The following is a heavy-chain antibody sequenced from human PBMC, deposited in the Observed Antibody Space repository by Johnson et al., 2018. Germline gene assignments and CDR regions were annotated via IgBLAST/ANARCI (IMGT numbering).Heavy chain of an antibody. V-gene: IGHV3-23*04. CDR1: GFSFSNYA. J-gene: IGHJ6*03. Sequence: VQLVESGGGLVQXGGSLRLXCAASGFSFSNYAMNWVRQAPRKGLEWVSGISCGGTTFYAASVQGRFTISRDNSKNTLYLQMNSLTAEDTAVYYCAKGAVAALYYYYMDVWGKGTTVTVSS. D-gene: IGHD6-19*01. CDR2: ISCGGTT. CDR3: AKGAVAALYYYYMDV.